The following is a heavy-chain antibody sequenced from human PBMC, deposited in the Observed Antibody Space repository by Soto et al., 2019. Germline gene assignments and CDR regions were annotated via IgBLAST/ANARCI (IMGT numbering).Heavy chain of an antibody. V-gene: IGHV1-69*13. J-gene: IGHJ4*02. CDR2: IIPIFGTA. D-gene: IGHD3-22*01. CDR3: ASAFPNYYDSSGYYLSLDY. CDR1: GGTFSSNA. Sequence: SVKVSCKDSGGTFSSNAIRWVRQAPRQGLEWMGGIIPIFGTANYAQKFQGRVTITADESTSTAYMELSSLRSEDTAVYYCASAFPNYYDSSGYYLSLDYWGQGTLVTVSS.